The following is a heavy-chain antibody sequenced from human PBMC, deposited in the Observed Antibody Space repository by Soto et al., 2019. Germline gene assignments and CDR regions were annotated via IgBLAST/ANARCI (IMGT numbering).Heavy chain of an antibody. Sequence: ASLKVSCKASGYTFTSYGISWVRQAPGQGLEWMGWISAYNGNTNYAQKLQGRVTMTTDTSTSTAYMELRSLRSDDTAVYYCARASVVVAATMYYYYGMDVWGQGTTVTVSS. V-gene: IGHV1-18*01. CDR3: ARASVVVAATMYYYYGMDV. CDR1: GYTFTSYG. J-gene: IGHJ6*02. CDR2: ISAYNGNT. D-gene: IGHD2-15*01.